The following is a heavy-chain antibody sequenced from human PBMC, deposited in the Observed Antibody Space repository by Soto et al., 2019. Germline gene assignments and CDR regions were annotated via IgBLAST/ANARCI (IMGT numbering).Heavy chain of an antibody. Sequence: GGSLRLSCAASGFTFSSYAMSWVRQAPGQGLEWVSAVSGSGDSTFYADSVKGRFTISRDNSKNTLYLQMNSLRAEDTAVYYCAKDHAGTEFRWGQGTLVTVSS. CDR1: GFTFSSYA. D-gene: IGHD1-1*01. J-gene: IGHJ4*02. V-gene: IGHV3-23*01. CDR3: AKDHAGTEFR. CDR2: VSGSGDST.